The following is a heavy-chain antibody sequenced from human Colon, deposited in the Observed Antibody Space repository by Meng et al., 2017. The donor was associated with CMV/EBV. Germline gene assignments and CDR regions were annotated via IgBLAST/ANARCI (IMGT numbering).Heavy chain of an antibody. Sequence: QVELEQGGRVLLEPSGTLSLTCAVYGESFSGYYWTWIRQPPGRGLEWIGESYYTGSTNYSPSLKSRVTISLDTSKNQFSLKLNSVTAADTAVYYCARATKSSCWEVLDYWGHGTLVTVSS. CDR2: SYYTGST. CDR3: ARATKSSCWEVLDY. D-gene: IGHD2-2*01. V-gene: IGHV4-34*01. CDR1: GESFSGYY. J-gene: IGHJ4*01.